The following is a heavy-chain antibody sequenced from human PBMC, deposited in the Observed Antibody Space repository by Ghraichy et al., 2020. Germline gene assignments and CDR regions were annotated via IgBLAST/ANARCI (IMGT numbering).Heavy chain of an antibody. CDR3: ARDSRDGYNWAPLDY. J-gene: IGHJ4*02. Sequence: GGSLRLSCAASGFTFSDYYMSWIRQAPGKGLEWVSYISSSGSTIYYADSVKGRFTISRDNAKNSLYLQMNSLRAEDTAVYYCARDSRDGYNWAPLDYWGQGTLVTVSS. CDR2: ISSSGSTI. D-gene: IGHD5-24*01. V-gene: IGHV3-11*04. CDR1: GFTFSDYY.